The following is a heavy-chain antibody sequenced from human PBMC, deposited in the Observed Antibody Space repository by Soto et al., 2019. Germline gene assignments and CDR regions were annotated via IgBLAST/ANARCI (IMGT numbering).Heavy chain of an antibody. CDR3: TTEAVDIVVVVAAYFDY. Sequence: EVQLVESGGGLVKPGGSLRLSCAASGFTFSNAWMSWVRQAPGKGLEWVGRIKSKTDGGTTDYAAPVKGRFTISRDDSKNTLYLQMNSLKTEDTAVYYCTTEAVDIVVVVAAYFDYWGQGTLVTVSS. CDR2: IKSKTDGGTT. D-gene: IGHD2-15*01. V-gene: IGHV3-15*01. J-gene: IGHJ4*02. CDR1: GFTFSNAW.